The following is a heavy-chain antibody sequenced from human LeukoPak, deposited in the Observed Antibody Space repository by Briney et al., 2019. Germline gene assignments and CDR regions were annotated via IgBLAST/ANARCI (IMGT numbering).Heavy chain of an antibody. Sequence: SETLSLTCAVSGGSISSGGHSWSWIRQSPGKGLEWIGYIYHSGSTYYNPSLKSRVTISVDKSKNQFSLTLRSVTAADTAVYYCARDSSDIRSLIAHWGQGTLVTVSS. CDR3: ARDSSDIRSLIAH. CDR2: IYHSGST. CDR1: GGSISSGGHS. V-gene: IGHV4-30-2*06. J-gene: IGHJ1*01. D-gene: IGHD2-15*01.